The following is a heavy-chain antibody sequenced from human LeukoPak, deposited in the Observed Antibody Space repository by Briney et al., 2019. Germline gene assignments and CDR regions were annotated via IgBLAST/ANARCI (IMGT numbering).Heavy chain of an antibody. Sequence: GGSLRLSCTASGFTFGDYAMSWVRQAPGKGLEWVGFIRSKAYGGTTEYAASVKGRFTISRDDSKSIAYLQMNSLKTADTAVYYCTSGAGSYWGQGTLVTVSS. CDR3: TSGAGSY. CDR1: GFTFGDYA. CDR2: IRSKAYGGTT. J-gene: IGHJ4*02. V-gene: IGHV3-49*04.